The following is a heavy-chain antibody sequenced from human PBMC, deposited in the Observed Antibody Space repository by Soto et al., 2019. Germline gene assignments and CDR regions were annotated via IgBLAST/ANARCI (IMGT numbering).Heavy chain of an antibody. J-gene: IGHJ6*02. CDR1: GAYMRNDYYY. CDR3: ARTSLTIFGHSNDYYGMGV. D-gene: IGHD3-3*01. CDR2: MHHSGRT. V-gene: IGHV4-31*11. Sequence: SETLSLTCAVSGAYMRNDYYYWSWVRQKPGKDLEWIGHMHHSGRTHYNPSLKSRVAISVDTSKNQFSLYLNPVTAADTAVYYCARTSLTIFGHSNDYYGMGVWGLGTTVTVS.